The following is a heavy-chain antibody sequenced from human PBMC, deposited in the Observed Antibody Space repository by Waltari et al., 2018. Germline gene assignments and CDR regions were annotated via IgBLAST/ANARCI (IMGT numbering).Heavy chain of an antibody. J-gene: IGHJ4*02. CDR3: ARGGWARGSYYFFDN. Sequence: EVEGVESGGILVEPGRSLSFSCTAPHFTVFMHDMTWVRQVPGKGLEGIALTQMNGRTVLADAVEDRVSLSRDSSRRAFVLRMDRMTPGDTGLYFCARGGWARGSYYFFDNWSKGAQVTVAT. CDR2: TQMNGRT. CDR1: HFTVFMHD. D-gene: IGHD3-10*01. V-gene: IGHV3-66*01.